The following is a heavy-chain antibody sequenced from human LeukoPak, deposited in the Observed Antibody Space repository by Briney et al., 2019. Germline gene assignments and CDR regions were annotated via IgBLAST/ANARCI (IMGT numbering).Heavy chain of an antibody. CDR3: AKDCGGDCHVYC. J-gene: IGHJ4*02. CDR2: IWPDGTNQ. Sequence: GGSLRLSCAASGFTFSNYGMHWVRQAPGKGLDWVAAIWPDGTNQDYADSVRGRFTISRDNSKNILYLQMNSLGAEDTALYYCAKDCGGDCHVYCWGQGTLVTVSS. CDR1: GFTFSNYG. D-gene: IGHD2-21*02. V-gene: IGHV3-30*02.